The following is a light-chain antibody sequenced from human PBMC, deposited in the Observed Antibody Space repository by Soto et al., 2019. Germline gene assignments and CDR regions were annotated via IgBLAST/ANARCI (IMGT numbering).Light chain of an antibody. J-gene: IGKJ3*01. CDR1: QSVSSSY. CDR2: GAS. V-gene: IGKV3-20*01. Sequence: EIVLTQSPGTLSLSPGERATLSCRASQSVSSSYLAWYQQKPGPAPRLLIYGASSRATGIPDRFSDSGSGTDFTLTISSLEPEDFAVYYCQQYGSSPFTFGPRTKVDIQ. CDR3: QQYGSSPFT.